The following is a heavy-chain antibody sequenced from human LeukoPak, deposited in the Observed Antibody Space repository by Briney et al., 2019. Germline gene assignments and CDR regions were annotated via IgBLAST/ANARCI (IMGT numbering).Heavy chain of an antibody. J-gene: IGHJ4*02. CDR3: VRDLSTVTTPYFDF. CDR1: GYTFTGYY. V-gene: IGHV1-2*02. CDR2: INANSGGT. Sequence: GASAKVSCKASGYTFTGYYMHWVRQAPGQGLEWMGWINANSGGTNIARGFQGRLTMTRDTSISTLYMELSSLTSDDTAVYCCVRDLSTVTTPYFDFWAQGTLVTVSS. D-gene: IGHD4-17*01.